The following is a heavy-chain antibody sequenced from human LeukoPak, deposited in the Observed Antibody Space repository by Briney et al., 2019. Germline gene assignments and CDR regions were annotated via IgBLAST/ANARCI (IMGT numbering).Heavy chain of an antibody. CDR2: IHHSGNS. CDR1: GASVTDYY. D-gene: IGHD7-27*01. Sequence: SETLSLTCTVSGASVTDYYRSWIRQSPGKGLEWISYIHHSGNSDYNPSLRSRVTTSLDTSKNQFSLNLISVTAADTAVYYCTRGHWGLQSWSQGTLVTVSS. J-gene: IGHJ5*02. V-gene: IGHV4-59*02. CDR3: TRGHWGLQS.